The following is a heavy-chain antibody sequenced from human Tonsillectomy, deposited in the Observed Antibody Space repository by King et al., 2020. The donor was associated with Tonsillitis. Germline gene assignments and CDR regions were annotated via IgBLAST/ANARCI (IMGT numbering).Heavy chain of an antibody. CDR3: AKDLGSDHYFDY. V-gene: IGHV3-30*18. J-gene: IGHJ4*02. CDR2: ISYDGSNK. D-gene: IGHD6-25*01. CDR1: GFTFSNYG. Sequence: VQLVESGGGVVQPGRSLRLSCAASGFTFSNYGMHWVRQAPGKGLEWVAVISYDGSNKYYADSVKGRFTISRDNSKNTLYLQLNSLRAEDTAVYYCAKDLGSDHYFDYWGQGALVTVSS.